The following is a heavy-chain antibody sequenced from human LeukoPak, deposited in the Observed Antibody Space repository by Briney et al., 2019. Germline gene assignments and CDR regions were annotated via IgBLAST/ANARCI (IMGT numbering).Heavy chain of an antibody. CDR1: GFTFSSYA. CDR3: ARATSYYYGLDY. CDR2: ISSNGGST. D-gene: IGHD3-10*01. J-gene: IGHJ4*02. Sequence: GGSLRLSCAASGFTFSSYAMHWVRQAPGKGLEYVSAISSNGGSTYYANSVKGRFTISRDNSKNTLYLQMGSLRAEDMAVYYCARATSYYYGLDYWGQGTLVTVSS. V-gene: IGHV3-64*01.